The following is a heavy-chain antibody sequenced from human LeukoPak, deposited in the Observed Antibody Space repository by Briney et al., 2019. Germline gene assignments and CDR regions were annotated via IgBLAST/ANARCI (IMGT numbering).Heavy chain of an antibody. V-gene: IGHV1-69*04. J-gene: IGHJ5*02. CDR3: ARRYGDYDFWFDP. CDR2: IIPILGIA. D-gene: IGHD4-17*01. CDR1: GGTFSSYA. Sequence: SVKVSCKASGGTFSSYAISWVRQAPGQGLEWMGRIIPILGIANYAQKFQGRVTITADKSTSTAYMELSSLRSEDTAVYYCARRYGDYDFWFDPWGQGTLVTVSS.